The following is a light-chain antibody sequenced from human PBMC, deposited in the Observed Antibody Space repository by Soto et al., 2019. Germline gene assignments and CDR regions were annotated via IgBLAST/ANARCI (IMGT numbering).Light chain of an antibody. Sequence: QSALTQPRSVSGSPRQSVTISCTGTSSDVGGYDYVSWYQQHPGKAPKLMIYDVSKRPSGVPDRFSGSKSGNTASLTISGLLAEDDADYYCSSYAGTYTFYVFGTGTKLTVL. CDR1: SSDVGGYDY. CDR2: DVS. V-gene: IGLV2-11*01. CDR3: SSYAGTYTFYV. J-gene: IGLJ1*01.